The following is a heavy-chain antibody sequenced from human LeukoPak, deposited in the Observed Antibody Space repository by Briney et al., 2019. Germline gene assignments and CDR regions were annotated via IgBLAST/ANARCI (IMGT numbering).Heavy chain of an antibody. CDR1: GFTFSSYS. Sequence: PGGSLRLSCAASGFTFSSYSMNWVRQAPGKGLEWVSYISSSSSTIYYADSVKGRFTISRDNAKNSLYLQMNSLRAEDTAVYYCAGGGIAAAGTVDYWGQGTLVTVSS. CDR3: AGGGIAAAGTVDY. CDR2: ISSSSSTI. J-gene: IGHJ4*02. D-gene: IGHD6-13*01. V-gene: IGHV3-48*01.